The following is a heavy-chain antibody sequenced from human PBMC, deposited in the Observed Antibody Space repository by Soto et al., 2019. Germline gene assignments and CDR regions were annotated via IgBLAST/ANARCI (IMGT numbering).Heavy chain of an antibody. CDR3: AKEELWFGERGWFDP. J-gene: IGHJ5*02. Sequence: GGSLRLSCAASGFTFSIYGMHWVRHAPGKGLEWVAVISYDGSNKYYADSVKGRFTISRDNSKNTLYLQMNSLRAEDTAVYYCAKEELWFGERGWFDPWGQGTLVTVSS. CDR2: ISYDGSNK. D-gene: IGHD3-10*01. CDR1: GFTFSIYG. V-gene: IGHV3-30*18.